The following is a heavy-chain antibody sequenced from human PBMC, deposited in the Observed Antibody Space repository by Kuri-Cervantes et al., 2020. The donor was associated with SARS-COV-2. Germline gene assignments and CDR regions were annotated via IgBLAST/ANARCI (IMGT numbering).Heavy chain of an antibody. CDR2: IYTSGST. CDR1: GDSISRSSYY. V-gene: IGHV4-61*02. D-gene: IGHD3-22*01. J-gene: IGHJ4*02. CDR3: ARGVVRNKMIVVVFTGTEYYFDS. Sequence: SETLSLTCTVSGDSISRSSYYWGWIRQPAGKGLEWIGRIYTSGSTNYNPSLRGRVTISADTSKNQFSLKLNSVTAADTGVYYCARGVVRNKMIVVVFTGTEYYFDSWGQGTLVTVSS.